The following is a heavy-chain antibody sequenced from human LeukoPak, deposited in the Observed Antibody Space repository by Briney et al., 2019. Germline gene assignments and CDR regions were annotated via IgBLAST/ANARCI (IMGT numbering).Heavy chain of an antibody. CDR2: ISSSGSTI. CDR1: GFTFSSDE. V-gene: IGHV3-48*03. Sequence: GGSLRLSCAASGFTFSSDEMNWVRQAPGKGLEWVSYISSSGSTIYYADSVKGRFTISRDNAKNSLYLQMNSLRAEDTAVYYCARGYCSSTSCYFGYYYYYGMDVWGKGTTVTVSS. D-gene: IGHD2-2*01. CDR3: ARGYCSSTSCYFGYYYYYGMDV. J-gene: IGHJ6*04.